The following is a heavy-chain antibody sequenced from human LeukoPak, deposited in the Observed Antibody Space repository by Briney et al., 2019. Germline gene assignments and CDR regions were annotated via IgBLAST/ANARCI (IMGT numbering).Heavy chain of an antibody. CDR1: GGSISSGSYY. D-gene: IGHD6-13*01. V-gene: IGHV4-61*02. Sequence: SQTLSLTCTVSGGSISSGSYYWSWIRQPAGKGLEWIGRIYTSGSTNYNPSLKSRVTISVDTSKNQFSLKLSSVTAADTAVYYCARDRGWQQLAIYNWFDPWGQGTLVTVSS. J-gene: IGHJ5*02. CDR3: ARDRGWQQLAIYNWFDP. CDR2: IYTSGST.